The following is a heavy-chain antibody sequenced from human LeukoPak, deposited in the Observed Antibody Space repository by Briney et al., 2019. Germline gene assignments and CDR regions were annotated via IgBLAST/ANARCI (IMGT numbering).Heavy chain of an antibody. CDR2: ISSSGSTI. V-gene: IGHV3-48*03. D-gene: IGHD5-18*01. J-gene: IGHJ4*02. CDR1: GFTFSSYE. CDR3: ARAGSYSYGVLFDY. Sequence: PGGSLRLSCAASGFTFSSYEMNWARQAPGKGLEWVSYISSSGSTIYYADSVKGRFTISRDNAKNSLYLQMSSLRAEDTAVYYCARAGSYSYGVLFDYWGQGTLVTVSS.